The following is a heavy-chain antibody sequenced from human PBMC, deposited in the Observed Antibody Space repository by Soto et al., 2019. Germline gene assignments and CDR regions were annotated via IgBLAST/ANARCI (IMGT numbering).Heavy chain of an antibody. CDR3: ARSNYGSGYYYMDV. D-gene: IGHD3-10*01. CDR2: IYYSGST. CDR1: GGSISSSSYY. V-gene: IGHV4-39*01. Sequence: SETLSLTCTVSGGSISSSSYYWGWIRQPPGKGLEWIGSIYYSGSTYYNPSLKSRVTISVDTSKNQFSLKLSSVTAADTAVYYCARSNYGSGYYYMDVWGKGTTVTVSS. J-gene: IGHJ6*03.